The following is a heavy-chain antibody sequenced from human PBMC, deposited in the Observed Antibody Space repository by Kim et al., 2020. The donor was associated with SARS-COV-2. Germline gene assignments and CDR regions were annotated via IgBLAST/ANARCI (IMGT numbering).Heavy chain of an antibody. Sequence: SETLSLTCAVYGGSFSGNYWSWIRQPPGKGLEWIGEINHSGSTNYNPSLKSRVTISVDTSKNQFSLKLSSVTAADTAVYYCARGHYSMGFDYWGQGTLVTVSS. D-gene: IGHD3-10*01. J-gene: IGHJ4*02. V-gene: IGHV4-34*01. CDR3: ARGHYSMGFDY. CDR1: GGSFSGNY. CDR2: INHSGST.